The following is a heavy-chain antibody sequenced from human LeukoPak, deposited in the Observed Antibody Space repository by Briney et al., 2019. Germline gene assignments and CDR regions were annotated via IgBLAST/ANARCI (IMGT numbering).Heavy chain of an antibody. CDR2: ISYDGSNK. CDR1: GFTFSSYA. V-gene: IGHV3-30-3*01. J-gene: IGHJ6*02. CDR3: AKGYGMDV. Sequence: GGSLRLSCAASGFTFSSYAMHWVRQAPGKGLEWVAVISYDGSNKYYADSVKGRFTISRDNSKNTLYLQMNSLRAEDTAVYYCAKGYGMDVWGQGTTVTVSS.